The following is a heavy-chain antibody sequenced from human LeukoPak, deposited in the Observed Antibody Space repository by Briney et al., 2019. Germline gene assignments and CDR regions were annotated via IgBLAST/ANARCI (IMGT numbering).Heavy chain of an antibody. V-gene: IGHV1-18*01. D-gene: IGHD2-2*01. CDR1: GYTFTSYG. Sequence: ASVKVSCKASGYTFTSYGISWVRQAPGQGLEWMGWISAYNGNTNYAQKLQGRVTMTTDTSTSTAYMELRSLRSDDTAVYYCASEEYQLLFPGGNWFDPWGQGTLVTVSS. CDR3: ASEEYQLLFPGGNWFDP. J-gene: IGHJ5*02. CDR2: ISAYNGNT.